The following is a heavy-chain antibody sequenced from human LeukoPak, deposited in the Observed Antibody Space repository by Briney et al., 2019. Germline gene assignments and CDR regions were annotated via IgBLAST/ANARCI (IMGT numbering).Heavy chain of an antibody. J-gene: IGHJ6*03. CDR2: ISGSGGST. V-gene: IGHV3-23*01. D-gene: IGHD2-15*01. CDR3: AKNGDRGAYCSGGSCYPYYYYYMDV. Sequence: GGSLRLSCAASGFTFSSYAMSWVRQAPGKGLEWVSAISGSGGSTYYADSVKGRFTISRDNSKNTLYLQMNSLRAEDTAIYYCAKNGDRGAYCSGGSCYPYYYYYMDVWGKGTTVTISS. CDR1: GFTFSSYA.